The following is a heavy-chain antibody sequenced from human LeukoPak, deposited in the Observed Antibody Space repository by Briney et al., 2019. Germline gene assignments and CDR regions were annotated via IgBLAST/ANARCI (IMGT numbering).Heavy chain of an antibody. CDR1: GFTVSSNY. D-gene: IGHD3-10*01. CDR2: IYSGGST. J-gene: IGHJ4*02. Sequence: GGSLRLSYAASGFTVSSNYMSWVRQAPGKGLEWVSVIYSGGSTYYADSVKGRFTISRDNSKNTLYLQMNSLRAEDTAVYYCAKDELLWFGESAMEAFDYWGQGTLVTVSS. CDR3: AKDELLWFGESAMEAFDY. V-gene: IGHV3-66*01.